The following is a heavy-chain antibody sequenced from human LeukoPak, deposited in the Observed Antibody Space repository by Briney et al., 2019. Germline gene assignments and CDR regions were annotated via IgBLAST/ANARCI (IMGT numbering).Heavy chain of an antibody. CDR2: IYYSGST. J-gene: IGHJ4*02. Sequence: SETLSLTCTVSGGSISSGDYYWSWIRQPPGKGLEWIGYIYYSGSTYYNPSLKSRVTISVDTSKNQFSLKLSSVTAADTAVYYCASVVGATSEYYLDYWGQGTLVTVSS. CDR3: ASVVGATSEYYLDY. CDR1: GGSISSGDYY. D-gene: IGHD1-26*01. V-gene: IGHV4-30-4*08.